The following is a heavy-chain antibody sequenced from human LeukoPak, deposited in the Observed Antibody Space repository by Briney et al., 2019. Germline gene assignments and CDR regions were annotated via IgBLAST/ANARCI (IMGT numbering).Heavy chain of an antibody. V-gene: IGHV4-4*09. CDR3: ARHESTTGGWFDP. J-gene: IGHJ5*02. CDR2: IYTSGST. D-gene: IGHD1-14*01. Sequence: PSETLSLTCTVSGGSINNYYWSWIRQPPGKGLEWIGYIYTSGSTNYNPSLKSRVTISVDTSKNQFSLKLSSVTAADTAVYYCARHESTTGGWFDPRGEGTLVTVSS. CDR1: GGSINNYY.